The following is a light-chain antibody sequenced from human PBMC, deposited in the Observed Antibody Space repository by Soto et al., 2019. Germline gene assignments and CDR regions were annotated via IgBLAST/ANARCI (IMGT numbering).Light chain of an antibody. J-gene: IGLJ1*01. V-gene: IGLV1-40*01. Sequence: QSVLTQPPSVSGAPGQRFTLSCTGGSSNLGAGFDVHWYQQLPGTAPKLLIYANVNRPSGIPKRFSGSKSGSSASLAITGLQAEDEADYYCQSFDSSLIAYVFGTGTKLTVL. CDR1: SSNLGAGFD. CDR2: ANV. CDR3: QSFDSSLIAYV.